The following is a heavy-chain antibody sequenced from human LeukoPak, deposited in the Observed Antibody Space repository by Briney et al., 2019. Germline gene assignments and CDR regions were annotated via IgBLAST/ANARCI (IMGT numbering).Heavy chain of an antibody. D-gene: IGHD1-26*01. V-gene: IGHV3-7*01. Sequence: PGGSLRLSCAASGFTFSSYWMSWVRQAPGKGLEWVANIKQDGSEKYYVDSVKGRFTISRDNAKSSLYLQMNSLRAEDTAVYYCARSGSYHYGDYFDYWGQGTLVTVSS. CDR3: ARSGSYHYGDYFDY. CDR2: IKQDGSEK. J-gene: IGHJ4*02. CDR1: GFTFSSYW.